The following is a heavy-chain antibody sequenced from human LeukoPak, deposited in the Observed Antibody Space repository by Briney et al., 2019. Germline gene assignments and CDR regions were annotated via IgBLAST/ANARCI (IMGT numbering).Heavy chain of an antibody. CDR3: ATCSSGYYCDHFQT. CDR2: IKQDGIEK. CDR1: GFTFSNYG. V-gene: IGHV3-7*01. Sequence: GGSLRLSCTASGFTFSNYGMTWIRQAPGKGLEWVANIKQDGIEKYYVDSVEGRFTVSRDNSKNSLFLQIESLRAADTAVYYCATCSSGYYCDHFQTWGQGSLVTVSS. D-gene: IGHD3-22*01. J-gene: IGHJ1*01.